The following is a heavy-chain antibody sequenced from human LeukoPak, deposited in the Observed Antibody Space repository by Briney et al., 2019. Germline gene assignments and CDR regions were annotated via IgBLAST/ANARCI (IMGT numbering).Heavy chain of an antibody. CDR1: GFAFSSYE. V-gene: IGHV3-48*03. D-gene: IGHD1-26*01. CDR3: ASWGEGALDN. CDR2: ISTSTTTI. J-gene: IGHJ4*02. Sequence: GGSLRLSCAASGFAFSSYEMNWVRQAPGKGLEWVSYISTSTTTIYYANSVKGRFTISRDNAKKSLYLQMNSLRVEDTGVYYCASWGEGALDNWGQGTLVTVSS.